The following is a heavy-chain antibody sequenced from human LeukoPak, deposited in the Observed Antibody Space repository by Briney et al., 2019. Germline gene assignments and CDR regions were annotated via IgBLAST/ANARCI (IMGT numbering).Heavy chain of an antibody. D-gene: IGHD6-13*01. Sequence: GGSLRLSCAASGFRFTDYSMSWVRQAPGKGLEWVAGLGRSGEYKYYADSVKGRFTISRDNSKDTVSLQMNSLRAEDTAVYYCAREGIAAAGTGGDYWGQGTLVTVSS. CDR3: AREGIAAAGTGGDY. CDR2: LGRSGEYK. J-gene: IGHJ4*02. CDR1: GFRFTDYS. V-gene: IGHV3-23*01.